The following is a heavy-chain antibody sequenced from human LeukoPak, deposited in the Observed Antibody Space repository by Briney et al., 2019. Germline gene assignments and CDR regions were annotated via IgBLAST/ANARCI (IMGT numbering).Heavy chain of an antibody. J-gene: IGHJ4*02. V-gene: IGHV1-2*02. CDR1: GYTFTGYY. CDR3: ARILDSAWGELGY. Sequence: ASVKVSCKASGYTFTGYYMHWVRQAPGQGLEWMGWINPNSGGTNYAQKFQGRVTMTRDTSISTAYMELSRLRAEDTAVYYCARILDSAWGELGYWGQGTLVTVSS. D-gene: IGHD6-19*01. CDR2: INPNSGGT.